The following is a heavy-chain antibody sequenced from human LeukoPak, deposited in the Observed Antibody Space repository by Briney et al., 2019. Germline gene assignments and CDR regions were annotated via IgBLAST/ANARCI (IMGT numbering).Heavy chain of an antibody. J-gene: IGHJ4*02. Sequence: GGSLRLSCAASGFTLSGSAMHWVRQASGKGLDWVGRIRSKTNSYATAYAASVKGRFTISRDDSKNTAYLQMNSLKNEDTGVYYCTSGGYCTSTSCYGVYWGQGTLVTVSS. CDR2: IRSKTNSYAT. CDR1: GFTLSGSA. V-gene: IGHV3-73*01. D-gene: IGHD2-2*01. CDR3: TSGGYCTSTSCYGVY.